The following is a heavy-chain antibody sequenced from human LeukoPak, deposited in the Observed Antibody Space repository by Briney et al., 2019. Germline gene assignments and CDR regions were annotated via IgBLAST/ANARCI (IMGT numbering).Heavy chain of an antibody. D-gene: IGHD6-13*01. CDR2: IYHSGST. CDR1: GYSISSGYY. V-gene: IGHV4-38-2*02. CDR3: ARKYYGIAAAGPTRD. Sequence: SETLSLTCTVSGYSISSGYYWGWIRQPPGKGLEGIGSIYHSGSTYYNPSLKSRVTISVDTSKNQFSLKLSSVTAADTAVYYCARKYYGIAAAGPTRDWGQGTLVTVSS. J-gene: IGHJ4*02.